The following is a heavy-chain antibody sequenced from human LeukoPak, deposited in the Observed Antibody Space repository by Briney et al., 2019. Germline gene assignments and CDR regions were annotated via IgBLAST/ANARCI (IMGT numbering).Heavy chain of an antibody. CDR2: ISAYNGNT. Sequence: ASVKVSCKASGYTFTSYGISWVRQAPGQGLEWMGWISAYNGNTNYAQKLQGRVTMPTDTSTSTAYMELRSLRSDDTAVYYCARGASRGYYYDGSGYYLPLYYMDVWGKGTTVTVSS. J-gene: IGHJ6*03. V-gene: IGHV1-18*01. CDR3: ARGASRGYYYDGSGYYLPLYYMDV. D-gene: IGHD3-22*01. CDR1: GYTFTSYG.